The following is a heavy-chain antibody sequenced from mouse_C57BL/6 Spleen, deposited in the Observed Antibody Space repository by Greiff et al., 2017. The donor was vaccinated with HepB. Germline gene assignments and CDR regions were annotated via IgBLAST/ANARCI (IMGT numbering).Heavy chain of an antibody. CDR1: GYTFTSYW. D-gene: IGHD2-4*01. J-gene: IGHJ3*01. V-gene: IGHV1-52*01. CDR2: IDPSDSET. CDR3: AREVGYDYDWFAY. Sequence: QVQLQQSGAELVRPGSSVKLSCKASGYTFTSYWMHWVKQRPIQGLEWIGNIDPSDSETHYNQKFKDKATLTVDKSSSTAYMQLSSLTSEDSSVDYCAREVGYDYDWFAYWGQGTLVTVSA.